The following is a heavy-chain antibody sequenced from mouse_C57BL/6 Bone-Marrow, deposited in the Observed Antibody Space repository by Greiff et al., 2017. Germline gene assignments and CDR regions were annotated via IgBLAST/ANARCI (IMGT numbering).Heavy chain of an antibody. CDR3: ARGGYDAWFAY. D-gene: IGHD2-2*01. Sequence: VQLQQSGPELVKPGPSVKISCKASGYAFTSSWMNWVQQRPGKGLEWIGLIYPGDGDTNYNGKFKGKATLTADKSSSTAYMPRSSLTAEDSAVYFGARGGYDAWFAYWGQGTLVTVSA. J-gene: IGHJ3*01. V-gene: IGHV1-82*01. CDR1: GYAFTSSW. CDR2: IYPGDGDT.